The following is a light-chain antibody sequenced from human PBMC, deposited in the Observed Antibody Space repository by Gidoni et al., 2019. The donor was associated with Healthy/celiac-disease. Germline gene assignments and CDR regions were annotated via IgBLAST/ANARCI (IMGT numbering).Light chain of an antibody. CDR2: KAS. CDR3: QQYNSYLLT. CDR1: QSISSW. Sequence: DIQLTQSPSTLSASVGDRVTITCRASQSISSWLAWYQQKPGKVPKLLIYKASSLESGVPSRFSGSGSGTEFTRTISSLQPDDFATYYCQQYNSYLLTFGGGTKVEIK. V-gene: IGKV1-5*03. J-gene: IGKJ4*01.